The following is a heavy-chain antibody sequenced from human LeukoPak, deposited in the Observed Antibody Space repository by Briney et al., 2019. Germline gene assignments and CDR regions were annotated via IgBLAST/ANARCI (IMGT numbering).Heavy chain of an antibody. CDR2: IYYSGST. D-gene: IGHD4-23*01. CDR3: ARVDGGNSIDY. V-gene: IGHV4-59*08. Sequence: PSETLSLTCTVSGGSISSYYWSWIRQPPGKGLEWIGYIYYSGSTNYNPSLKSRVTISVDTSKNQFSLKLSSVTAADTAVYYCARVDGGNSIDYWGQGTLVTVSS. J-gene: IGHJ4*02. CDR1: GGSISSYY.